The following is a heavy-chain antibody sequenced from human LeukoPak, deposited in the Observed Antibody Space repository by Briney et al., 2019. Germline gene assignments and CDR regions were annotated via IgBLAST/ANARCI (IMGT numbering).Heavy chain of an antibody. CDR3: ARGTGTTNFDY. Sequence: SHTLSLICTVSGGSDSSGSYYWSWIRQPTAKVLEWIGRIYPSRSTIYPSRTTHYNPSIKSRVTISVDTSKNQFFLKVDSVTAADAAVYFCARGTGTTNFDYWGQGTLVTVSS. J-gene: IGHJ4*02. D-gene: IGHD1-1*01. CDR1: GGSDSSGSYY. V-gene: IGHV4-61*02. CDR2: IYPSRST.